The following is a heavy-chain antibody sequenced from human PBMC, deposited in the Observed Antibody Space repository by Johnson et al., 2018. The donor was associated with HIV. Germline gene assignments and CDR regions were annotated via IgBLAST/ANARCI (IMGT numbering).Heavy chain of an antibody. CDR1: GFTFDHYG. CDR2: INWNGGSR. V-gene: IGHV3-20*04. Sequence: VQLVESGGGVVQPGRSLRLSCAASGFTFDHYGMSWVRQVPGKGPEWVSGINWNGGSRGYADSVKGRFTISRDNAKNSLFLQMNSLRVEDTALYYCARSNAVAGLWWTFDIWGQGTMVTVSS. J-gene: IGHJ3*02. CDR3: ARSNAVAGLWWTFDI. D-gene: IGHD6-19*01.